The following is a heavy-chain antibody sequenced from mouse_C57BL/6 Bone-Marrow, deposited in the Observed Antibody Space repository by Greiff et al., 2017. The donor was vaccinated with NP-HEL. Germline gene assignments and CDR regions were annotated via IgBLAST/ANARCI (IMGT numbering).Heavy chain of an antibody. J-gene: IGHJ4*01. CDR3: AREGDYLYAMDY. CDR2: IDPSDSYT. Sequence: QVQLQQPGAELVMPGASVKLSCKASGYTFTSYWMHRVKQRPGQGLEWIGEIDPSDSYTNYNQKFKGKSTLTVDKSSSTAYMQLSSLTSEDSAVYYCAREGDYLYAMDYWGQGTSVTVSS. V-gene: IGHV1-69*01. D-gene: IGHD2-4*01. CDR1: GYTFTSYW.